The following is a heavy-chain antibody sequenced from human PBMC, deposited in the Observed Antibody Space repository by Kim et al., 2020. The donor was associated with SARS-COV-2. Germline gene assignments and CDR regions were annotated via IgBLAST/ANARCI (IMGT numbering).Heavy chain of an antibody. V-gene: IGHV3-11*01. CDR2: ISSSGSTI. Sequence: GGSLRLSCAASGFTFSDYYMSWIRQAPGKGLEWVSYISSSGSTIYYADSVKGRFTISRDNAKNSLYLQMNSLRAEDTAVYYCASRYIVGGHSEFDYWGQGTLVTVSS. D-gene: IGHD2-21*02. J-gene: IGHJ4*02. CDR1: GFTFSDYY. CDR3: ASRYIVGGHSEFDY.